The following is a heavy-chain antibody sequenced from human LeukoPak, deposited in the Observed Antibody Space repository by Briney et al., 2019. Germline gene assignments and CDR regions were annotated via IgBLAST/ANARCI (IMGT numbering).Heavy chain of an antibody. Sequence: SVKVSCKASGGTFSSYAISWVRQAPGQGLEWMGGIIPIFGTANYAQKFQGRVTITADESTGTAYMELSRLRSDDTAVYYCATNSAGSWDYMDVWGKGTTVTVSS. J-gene: IGHJ6*03. CDR1: GGTFSSYA. CDR2: IIPIFGTA. CDR3: ATNSAGSWDYMDV. D-gene: IGHD2-15*01. V-gene: IGHV1-69*13.